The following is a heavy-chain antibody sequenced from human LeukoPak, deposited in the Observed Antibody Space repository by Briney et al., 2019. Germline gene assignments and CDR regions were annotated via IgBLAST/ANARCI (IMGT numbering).Heavy chain of an antibody. CDR3: AREGVVAATQFDY. CDR2: MFYSGST. J-gene: IGHJ4*02. D-gene: IGHD2-15*01. CDR1: GGSISSDY. Sequence: SETLSLTCTVSGGSISSDYWSWIRQPPGKGLEWIGYMFYSGSTNYNPSLKSRVTMSVDTSKNQFSLKLSSVTAADTAVYYCAREGVVAATQFDYWGQGTLVTVSS. V-gene: IGHV4-59*12.